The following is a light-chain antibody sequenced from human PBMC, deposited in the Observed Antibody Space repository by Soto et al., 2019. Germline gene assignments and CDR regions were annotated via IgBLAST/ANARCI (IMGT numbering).Light chain of an antibody. V-gene: IGKV3-15*01. J-gene: IGKJ2*01. CDR2: GAS. Sequence: EIVMTQSPATLSLSPGERAALSCRASQSINSELAWYQQKPGQPPRLLIYGASTRATGVPPRFTGSESGSEFTLTISGLQSEDFAVYYCQQYYNWPLTFGQGTRLEI. CDR3: QQYYNWPLT. CDR1: QSINSE.